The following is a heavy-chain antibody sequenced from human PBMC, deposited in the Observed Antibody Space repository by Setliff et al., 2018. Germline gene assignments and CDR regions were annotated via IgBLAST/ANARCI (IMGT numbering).Heavy chain of an antibody. D-gene: IGHD2-21*01. J-gene: IGHJ4*02. CDR2: VYWNDEK. CDR3: AHIAGGGNSPRHDY. CDR1: GFSLSTSLVG. V-gene: IGHV2-5*01. Sequence: SGPTLVNPTQTLTLTCTFSGFSLSTSLVGVGWIRQPPGKALEWLALVYWNDEKRYSPSLKSRLTITKDTSKNQVVLTMTNMDPVDTATYYCAHIAGGGNSPRHDYWGQGTLVTVSS.